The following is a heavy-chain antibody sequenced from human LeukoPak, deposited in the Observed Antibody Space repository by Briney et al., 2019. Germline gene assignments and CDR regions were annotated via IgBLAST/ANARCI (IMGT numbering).Heavy chain of an antibody. CDR3: ARGPAGSFDF. CDR1: GYSLANYW. J-gene: IGHJ4*02. Sequence: GESLKISCKGSGYSLANYWIGWARQMPGKGLEWMGIIYPRDSDTRYSPSFQGQVTISTDKSVSTAYLQWSSLKASDTAMYYCARGPAGSFDFWRQGTLVTVSS. D-gene: IGHD6-19*01. V-gene: IGHV5-51*01. CDR2: IYPRDSDT.